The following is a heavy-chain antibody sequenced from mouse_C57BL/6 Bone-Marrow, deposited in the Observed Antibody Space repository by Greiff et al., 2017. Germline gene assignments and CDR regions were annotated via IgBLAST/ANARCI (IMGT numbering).Heavy chain of an antibody. D-gene: IGHD2-1*01. J-gene: IGHJ4*01. Sequence: DVQLQESGGGLVQPKGSLKLSCAASGFTFNTYAMHWVRQAPGKGLEWVARIRSKSSNYATYYADSVKDRFTISRDDSQSMLYLQMNNLKTEDTAMYYCVSRFYYGNYVGYAMDYWGQGTSVTVSS. V-gene: IGHV10-3*01. CDR1: GFTFNTYA. CDR2: IRSKSSNYAT. CDR3: VSRFYYGNYVGYAMDY.